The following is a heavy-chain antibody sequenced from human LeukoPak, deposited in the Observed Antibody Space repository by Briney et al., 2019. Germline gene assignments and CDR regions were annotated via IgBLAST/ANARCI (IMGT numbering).Heavy chain of an antibody. Sequence: SVKVSCKASGGTFSSYAISWVRQVPGQGLEWMGGIIPIFGTANYAQKFQGRVTITANESTSTAYMELSSLRSEDTAVYYCARERGGVVDTDYWGQGTLVTVSS. D-gene: IGHD3-22*01. CDR1: GGTFSSYA. CDR2: IIPIFGTA. CDR3: ARERGGVVDTDY. V-gene: IGHV1-69*13. J-gene: IGHJ4*02.